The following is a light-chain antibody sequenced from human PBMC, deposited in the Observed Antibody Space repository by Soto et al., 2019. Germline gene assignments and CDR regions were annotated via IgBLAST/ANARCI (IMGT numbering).Light chain of an antibody. CDR1: YTDVGGYNR. J-gene: IGLJ3*02. Sequence: QSALTQPASVSGSPGQSITISCTGTYTDVGGYNRVSWYQHHAGTGPKMLIFEVDNRPSGISDRFSGSKSGDTASLTISDLQAEDEAEYYCVSYIESSLTHGVFGGGTKLTVL. CDR3: VSYIESSLTHGV. CDR2: EVD. V-gene: IGLV2-14*01.